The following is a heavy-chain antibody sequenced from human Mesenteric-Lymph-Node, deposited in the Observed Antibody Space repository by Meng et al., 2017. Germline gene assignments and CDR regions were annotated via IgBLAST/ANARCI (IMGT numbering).Heavy chain of an antibody. CDR1: GFSFSTYS. J-gene: IGHJ6*02. D-gene: IGHD6-19*01. Sequence: GESLKISCAASGFSFSTYSMNWVRQAPGKGLEWVAVIWYDGSNKYYADSVKGRFTISRDNSKNTLYLQMNSLRAEDTAVYYCARDPTPQSHLAVAGNYYYYGMDVWGQGTTVTVSS. V-gene: IGHV3-33*08. CDR2: IWYDGSNK. CDR3: ARDPTPQSHLAVAGNYYYYGMDV.